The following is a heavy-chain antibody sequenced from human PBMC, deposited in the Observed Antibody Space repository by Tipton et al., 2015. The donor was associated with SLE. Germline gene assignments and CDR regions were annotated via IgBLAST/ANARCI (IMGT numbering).Heavy chain of an antibody. Sequence: GSLRLSCAASGFIFRSYWMSWVRQAPGKGLEWVANIKQDGSEKYYVDSVKGRFTISRDNAKNSLYLQMNNLRAEDTAVYYCATGYSSAYWGQGTLVTVSS. CDR2: IKQDGSEK. D-gene: IGHD6-19*01. CDR1: GFIFRSYW. CDR3: ATGYSSAY. V-gene: IGHV3-7*03. J-gene: IGHJ4*02.